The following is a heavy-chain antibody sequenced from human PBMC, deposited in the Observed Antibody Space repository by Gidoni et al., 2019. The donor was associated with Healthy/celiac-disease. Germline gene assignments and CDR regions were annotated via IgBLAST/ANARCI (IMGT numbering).Heavy chain of an antibody. CDR1: GGTFSSNA. CDR2: IIPIFGTA. D-gene: IGHD1-1*01. V-gene: IGHV1-69*01. CDR3: ARVNSGSMDV. J-gene: IGHJ6*03. Sequence: QVQLVQSGAEVKKPWSSVKVSCKASGGTFSSNAISWVRQAPGQGLEWMGGIIPIFGTANYAQKFQGRVTITANESTSTAYMELGSLRSEDTAVYCCARVNSGSMDVWGKGTTVTVSS.